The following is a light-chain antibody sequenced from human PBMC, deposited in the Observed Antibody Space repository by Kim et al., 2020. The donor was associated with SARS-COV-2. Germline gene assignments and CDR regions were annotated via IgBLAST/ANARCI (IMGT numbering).Light chain of an antibody. Sequence: DVVMTQSPLSLPVTXGQPASISCRSSQSLVHSDGNIYLNWFQQRPGQSPRRLIYKVSDRDSGVPDRFSGSGSGTDFTLKISRVEAEDVGVYYCMQGTYWPRTFGQGTKVDIK. CDR1: QSLVHSDGNIY. CDR3: MQGTYWPRT. V-gene: IGKV2-30*02. J-gene: IGKJ1*01. CDR2: KVS.